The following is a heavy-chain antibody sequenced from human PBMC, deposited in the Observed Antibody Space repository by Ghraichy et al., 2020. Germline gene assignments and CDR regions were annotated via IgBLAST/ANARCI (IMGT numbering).Heavy chain of an antibody. Sequence: ASVKVSCKASGYTFTSYDINWVRQATGQGLEWMGWMNPNSGNTGYVQKFQGRVTMTRNTSISTAYMELSSLRSEDMAVYYCAAGQWLVRNWGQGTLVTVSS. CDR2: MNPNSGNT. CDR3: AAGQWLVRN. D-gene: IGHD6-19*01. J-gene: IGHJ4*02. CDR1: GYTFTSYD. V-gene: IGHV1-8*01.